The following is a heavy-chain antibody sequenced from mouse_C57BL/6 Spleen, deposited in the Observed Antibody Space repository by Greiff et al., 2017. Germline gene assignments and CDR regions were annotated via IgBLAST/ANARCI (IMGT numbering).Heavy chain of an antibody. D-gene: IGHD2-5*01. V-gene: IGHV1-61*01. Sequence: QVQLQQPGAELVRPGSSVKLSCKASGYTFTSYWMDWVKQRPGQGLEWIGNIYPSDSETHYNQKFQDKATLTVDKSSSTAYMQLSSLTSEVSAVYYCAAYSTPFAYWGQGTLVTVSA. CDR3: AAYSTPFAY. CDR1: GYTFTSYW. J-gene: IGHJ3*01. CDR2: IYPSDSET.